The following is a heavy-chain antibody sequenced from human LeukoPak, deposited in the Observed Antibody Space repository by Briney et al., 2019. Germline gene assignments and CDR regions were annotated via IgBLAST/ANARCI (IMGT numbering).Heavy chain of an antibody. J-gene: IGHJ4*02. V-gene: IGHV3-21*01. Sequence: PGGSLRLSCAVSGFTFSRFSMTWVRQAPGKGLEWVSSISSSSSYIYYRDSVKGRFTIYRDNAKNSLYLQMHSLRAEDTAVYYCALVGATSWAPFDYWGQGTLVTVSS. CDR3: ALVGATSWAPFDY. CDR2: ISSSSSYI. CDR1: GFTFSRFS. D-gene: IGHD1-26*01.